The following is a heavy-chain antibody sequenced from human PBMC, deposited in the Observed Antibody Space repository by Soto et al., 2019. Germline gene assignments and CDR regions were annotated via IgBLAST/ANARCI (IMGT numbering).Heavy chain of an antibody. V-gene: IGHV1-69*13. CDR2: IVPIYRTA. Sequence: SVKVSCKASGGTFSSYRINWVRQAPGQGLEWVGGIVPIYRTADYAQKFQGRVTITADESARTSYMELRSLKSQDTAVYYCVRDSGATLSSSWGQGTLVTVYS. CDR3: VRDSGATLSSS. CDR1: GGTFSSYR. J-gene: IGHJ4*02. D-gene: IGHD6-13*01.